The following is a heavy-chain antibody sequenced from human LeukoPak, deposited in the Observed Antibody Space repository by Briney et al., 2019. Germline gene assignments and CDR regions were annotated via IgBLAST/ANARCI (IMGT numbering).Heavy chain of an antibody. CDR2: IYYSGDT. V-gene: IGHV4-59*01. D-gene: IGHD4/OR15-4a*01. J-gene: IGHJ5*02. CDR1: RGSISGYS. CDR3: VRGPYGASISKWFGP. Sequence: SETLSLTCTVSRGSISGYSWSWIRQSPGGGLEWIGYIYYSGDTAYNPSLRSRVTLSVDTSKNQFSLQLRSVTTADTAVYYCVRGPYGASISKWFGPWGQGTQIIVS.